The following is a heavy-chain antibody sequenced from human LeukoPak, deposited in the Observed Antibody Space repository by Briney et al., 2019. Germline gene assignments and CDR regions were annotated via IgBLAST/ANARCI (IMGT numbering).Heavy chain of an antibody. J-gene: IGHJ6*03. CDR2: IYTSGST. D-gene: IGHD6-19*01. V-gene: IGHV4-4*07. CDR3: ARVYPGRSGWYDYYYMDV. Sequence: SETLSLTCTVSGGSISSYYWSWIRQPAGKGLEWIGRIYTSGSTNYNPSLKSRVTMSVDTSKNQFSLKLSSVTAADTAVYYCARVYPGRSGWYDYYYMDVWGKGTTVTVSS. CDR1: GGSISSYY.